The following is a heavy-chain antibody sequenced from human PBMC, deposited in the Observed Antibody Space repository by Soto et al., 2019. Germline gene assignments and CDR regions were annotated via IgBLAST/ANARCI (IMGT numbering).Heavy chain of an antibody. CDR1: GGTLSNNA. Sequence: QVQMVQSGTEVKKHGSSVKVSCKASGGTLSNNAISWVRQAPGQGLEWMGGIIPLSATTNYAQKFQGRVTITADRSTSTAYMELTSLTSEDTAVYYCERGFDDRWIVVGPDANTWYYGMDVGGQGTMVPVSS. V-gene: IGHV1-69*06. D-gene: IGHD2-2*01. CDR3: ERGFDDRWIVVGPDANTWYYGMDV. CDR2: IIPLSATT. J-gene: IGHJ6*02.